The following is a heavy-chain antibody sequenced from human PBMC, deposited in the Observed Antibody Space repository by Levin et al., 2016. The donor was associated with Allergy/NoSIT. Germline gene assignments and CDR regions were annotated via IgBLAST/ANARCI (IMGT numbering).Heavy chain of an antibody. CDR1: GYSFNSYW. CDR3: ASHSGRYTRYYYYMDV. J-gene: IGHJ6*03. D-gene: IGHD1-26*01. CDR2: IDPGDGYG. Sequence: GESLKISCKGSGYSFNSYWIYWVRQMPGKGLEWMGRIDPGDGYGNNSPSLEGHVTISADKSSGTVYLQWSSLKASDTAMYYCASHSGRYTRYYYYMDVWGKGTAVTVSS. V-gene: IGHV5-10-1*01.